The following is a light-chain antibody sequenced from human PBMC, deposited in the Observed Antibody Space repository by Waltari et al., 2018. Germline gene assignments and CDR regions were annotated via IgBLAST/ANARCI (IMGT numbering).Light chain of an antibody. CDR2: EVG. CDR1: SRDVGGYTY. V-gene: IGLV2-14*01. J-gene: IGLJ1*01. CDR3: SSYRSSSTLKYV. Sequence: SALPQPPSVSGSPGQSITISCTGSSRDVGGYTYVSWYQQHPDKVPKLMIYEVGSRPSGVSDRFAGSKSGNTASLTISGLQAEDEADYYCSSYRSSSTLKYVFGTGTKVTVL.